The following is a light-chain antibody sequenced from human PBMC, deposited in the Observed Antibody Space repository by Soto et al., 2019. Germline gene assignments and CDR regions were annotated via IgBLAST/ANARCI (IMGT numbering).Light chain of an antibody. CDR1: RSNIGSNT. CDR3: TAWDDSLNGVV. Sequence: QSVLTKPASASGTPGQRFTISCSGSRSNIGSNTVNWYQQLPGTAPKLLINSNNQRPSGVPDRYSGYKSGTSASLAISGLQSEDEADYYCTAWDDSLNGVVFGGETKLTVL. V-gene: IGLV1-44*01. J-gene: IGLJ2*01. CDR2: SNN.